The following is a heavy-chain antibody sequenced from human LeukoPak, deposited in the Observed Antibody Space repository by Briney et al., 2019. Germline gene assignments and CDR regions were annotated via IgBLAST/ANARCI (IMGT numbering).Heavy chain of an antibody. CDR2: ISSSGGTT. CDR3: AKFSSSGWSRSTNK. V-gene: IGHV3-23*01. Sequence: GGSLRLSCAASGFTFSSYAMSWVRQAPGKGLEWVSDISSSGGTTYYADSVKGRVTISRDNSKKTLYLQMNSLRPEDTAVYYCAKFSSSGWSRSTNKWGQGTLVTVSS. J-gene: IGHJ4*02. CDR1: GFTFSSYA. D-gene: IGHD6-19*01.